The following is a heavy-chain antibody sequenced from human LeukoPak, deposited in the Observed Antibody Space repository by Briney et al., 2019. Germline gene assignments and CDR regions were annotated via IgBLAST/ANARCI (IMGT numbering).Heavy chain of an antibody. D-gene: IGHD3-16*01. CDR2: IIAYNGNT. CDR1: GYIFTSYG. J-gene: IGHJ5*02. V-gene: IGHV1-18*01. CDR3: ARDAFPLIGWFDP. Sequence: ASVPVSCKASGYIFTSYGCSWVRQAPGQGLAWMGWIIAYNGNTNYAQKLQGRVTMTIDTSTSTAYMELRSLRSDDTAVYYCARDAFPLIGWFDPWGQGTLVTVSS.